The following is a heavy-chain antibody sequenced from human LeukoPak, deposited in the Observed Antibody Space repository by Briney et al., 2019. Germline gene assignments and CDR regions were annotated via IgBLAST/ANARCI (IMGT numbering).Heavy chain of an antibody. V-gene: IGHV3-7*03. D-gene: IGHD1-14*01. CDR1: GFTFGKYW. J-gene: IGHJ4*02. Sequence: GGSLRLSCVASGFTFGKYWMSWVRQAPGKGLEWVANIKLDGSEKNYVDSVKGRFTISRDNTKNSLYPQMNSLRSEDTAVYYCARDDRNHQVRYGDFDYWGQGTLVTVSS. CDR3: ARDDRNHQVRYGDFDY. CDR2: IKLDGSEK.